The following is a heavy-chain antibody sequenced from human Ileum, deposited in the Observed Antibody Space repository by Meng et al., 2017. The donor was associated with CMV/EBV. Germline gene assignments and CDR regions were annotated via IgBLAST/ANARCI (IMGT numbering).Heavy chain of an antibody. D-gene: IGHD3-22*01. Sequence: ASGFTFSSYSMPWFRQTPGQGLEWVAVISYDGSNEFYADSVKGRFTISRDNSKNALYLQMNSLRAEDTAVFYCARGRVDTSGYFYFDYWGQGTLVRLL. CDR1: GFTFSSYS. CDR2: ISYDGSNE. J-gene: IGHJ4*02. V-gene: IGHV3-30*04. CDR3: ARGRVDTSGYFYFDY.